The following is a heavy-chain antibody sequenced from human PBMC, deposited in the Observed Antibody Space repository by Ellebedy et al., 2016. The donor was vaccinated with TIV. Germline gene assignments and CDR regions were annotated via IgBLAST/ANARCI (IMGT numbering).Heavy chain of an antibody. Sequence: KVSCKGSGHRFSDYWIGWARQLPGTGLEWMGKIFPRDSQTIYSPSFQGQVTISADQSVTTAHLQWNSLRASDTAMYYCAAKNVHNSGLLGDAFDVWGQGTFVTVSS. CDR3: AAKNVHNSGLLGDAFDV. V-gene: IGHV5-51*01. CDR2: IFPRDSQT. J-gene: IGHJ3*01. D-gene: IGHD6-19*01. CDR1: GHRFSDYW.